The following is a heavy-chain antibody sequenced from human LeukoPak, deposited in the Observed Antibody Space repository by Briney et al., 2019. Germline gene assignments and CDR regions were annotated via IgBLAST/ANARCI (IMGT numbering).Heavy chain of an antibody. CDR1: GYRFTSYW. CDR2: IYPGDSDT. Sequence: GESLKLSCKGSGYRFTSYWIGWVRPMPGKGLEWMGIIYPGDSDTRYTPSFQGQVTISADKSISTAYLQWSGLKASDTAMYYCARHFSGWYSVDYWGQGTLVTVSS. CDR3: ARHFSGWYSVDY. J-gene: IGHJ4*02. V-gene: IGHV5-51*01. D-gene: IGHD6-19*01.